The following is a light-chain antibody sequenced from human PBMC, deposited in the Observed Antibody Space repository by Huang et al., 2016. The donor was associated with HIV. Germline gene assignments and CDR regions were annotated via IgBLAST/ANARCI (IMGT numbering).Light chain of an antibody. CDR3: QQRDNWPST. Sequence: EIVLTQSPATLSLSPGERATLSCRASQSVSSKLVWYQQKPGQAPRLLIYDASDRATGIPARFSGSGAGTGFTLTINSLEPEEFAVYYCQQRDNWPSTFGGGTKVEIK. CDR2: DAS. V-gene: IGKV3-11*01. J-gene: IGKJ4*01. CDR1: QSVSSK.